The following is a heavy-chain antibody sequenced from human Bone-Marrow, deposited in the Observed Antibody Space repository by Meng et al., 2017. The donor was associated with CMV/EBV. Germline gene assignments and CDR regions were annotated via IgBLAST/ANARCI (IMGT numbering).Heavy chain of an antibody. D-gene: IGHD6-6*01. J-gene: IGHJ6*02. Sequence: GESLKISCAASGFTFSDYYMSWIRQAPGKGLEWVSYISSSGSTIYYADSVKGRFTISRDNAKNSLYLQMNSLRAEDTAVYYCATYSSSQFSWYFDLWGQGTTVTVAS. CDR2: ISSSGSTI. V-gene: IGHV3-11*04. CDR1: GFTFSDYY. CDR3: ATYSSSQFSWYFDL.